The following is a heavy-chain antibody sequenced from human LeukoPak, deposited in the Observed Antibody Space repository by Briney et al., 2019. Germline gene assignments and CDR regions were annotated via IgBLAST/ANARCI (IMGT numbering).Heavy chain of an antibody. J-gene: IGHJ3*02. V-gene: IGHV1-69*05. CDR2: IIPIFGTA. CDR3: ARIATVKGGDAFDI. Sequence: SVKVSCKASGGTSSSYAISWVRQAPGQGLEWMGRIIPIFGTANYAQKFQGRVTITTDESTSTAYMELSSLRSEDTAVYYCARIATVKGGDAFDIWGQGTMVTVSS. CDR1: GGTSSSYA. D-gene: IGHD4-17*01.